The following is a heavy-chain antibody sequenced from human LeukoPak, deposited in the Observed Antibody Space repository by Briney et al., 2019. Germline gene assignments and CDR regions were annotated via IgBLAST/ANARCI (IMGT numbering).Heavy chain of an antibody. CDR1: GFTVSSNY. D-gene: IGHD3-16*01. V-gene: IGHV3-66*01. Sequence: GGSLRLSCAASGFTVSSNYMTWVRQAPGKGLEWVSVIYSGGSAYYADSVKGRFTISRDNSMDTLYLQMNSLRAEDTAVYYCARDFLHLGGWGQGTMVTVSS. CDR3: ARDFLHLGG. J-gene: IGHJ3*01. CDR2: IYSGGSA.